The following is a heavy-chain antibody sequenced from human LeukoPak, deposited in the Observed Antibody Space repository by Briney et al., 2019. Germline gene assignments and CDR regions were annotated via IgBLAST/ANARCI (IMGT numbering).Heavy chain of an antibody. CDR2: IYTSGST. Sequence: PSETLSLTCTVSGGSISSYYWSWIRQPAGKGLEWIGRIYTSGSTNYNPSLKSRVTMSVDTSKNQFSLKLSSVTAADTAVYYCARDGYYYGSGSYYKVDFDYWGQGTLVTVSS. CDR3: ARDGYYYGSGSYYKVDFDY. CDR1: GGSISSYY. V-gene: IGHV4-4*07. J-gene: IGHJ4*02. D-gene: IGHD3-10*01.